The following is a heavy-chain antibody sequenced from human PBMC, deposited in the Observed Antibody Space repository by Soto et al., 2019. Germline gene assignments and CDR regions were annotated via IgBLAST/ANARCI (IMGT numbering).Heavy chain of an antibody. Sequence: EVQLVESGGGLVKPGGSVRLSCVASGLMYSSYSMSWVRQAPGKGLEWVAFLSLSGSQINYAASVEGRFTISRDNAKNDLYLQMNTVRVEVTAIYYCARVISCGGGTCSSVHQYYGMDVWGPGTTVTVSS. D-gene: IGHD2-21*01. CDR1: GLMYSSYS. CDR3: ARVISCGGGTCSSVHQYYGMDV. CDR2: LSLSGSQI. J-gene: IGHJ6*02. V-gene: IGHV3-21*01.